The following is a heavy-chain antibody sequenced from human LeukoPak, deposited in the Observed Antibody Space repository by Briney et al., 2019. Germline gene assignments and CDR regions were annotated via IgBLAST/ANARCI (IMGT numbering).Heavy chain of an antibody. CDR1: GFTFGSYS. D-gene: IGHD3-22*01. V-gene: IGHV3-23*01. J-gene: IGHJ4*02. Sequence: QTGGSLRLSCAASGFTFGSYSMSWVRQAPGKGLEWVSVISAGGITTYYADSVKGRFTISRDNSKNTLYLQINSLRAGDTAVYYCAKDPDSSGYYYVYWGQGTLVTVSS. CDR2: ISAGGITT. CDR3: AKDPDSSGYYYVY.